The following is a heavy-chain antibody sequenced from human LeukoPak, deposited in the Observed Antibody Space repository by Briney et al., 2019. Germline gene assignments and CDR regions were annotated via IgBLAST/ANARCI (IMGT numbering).Heavy chain of an antibody. CDR1: GYPFSNYD. Sequence: ASVTVSCKASGYPFSNYDINWVRQAPGQGLEWMGWMNPKSGNTGYGQKFQGRVTMTRVTSITTAYMELRSLRSDDTAVYYCTKASLAFGTRYFDPWGQGTLVTVSS. D-gene: IGHD3-10*01. V-gene: IGHV1-8*01. J-gene: IGHJ5*02. CDR3: TKASLAFGTRYFDP. CDR2: MNPKSGNT.